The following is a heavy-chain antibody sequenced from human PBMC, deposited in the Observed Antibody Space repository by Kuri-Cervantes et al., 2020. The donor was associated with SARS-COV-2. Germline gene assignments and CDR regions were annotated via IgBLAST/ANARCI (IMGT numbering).Heavy chain of an antibody. CDR1: GYTFTGYY. D-gene: IGHD3-10*01. Sequence: GGSLRLSCKASGYTFTGYYMHWVRQAPGQGLEWMGWINPNSGGTNYAQKFQGRVTMTRDTSISTAYMELSRLRSDDTAVYYCARPERDYYGYDVFDIWGQGTMVTVSS. V-gene: IGHV1-2*02. CDR2: INPNSGGT. J-gene: IGHJ3*02. CDR3: ARPERDYYGYDVFDI.